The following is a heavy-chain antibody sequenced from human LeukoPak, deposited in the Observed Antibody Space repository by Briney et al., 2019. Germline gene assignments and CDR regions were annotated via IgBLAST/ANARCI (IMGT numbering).Heavy chain of an antibody. J-gene: IGHJ4*02. Sequence: GGSLRLSCTASGFTFSTYAMSWVRQAPGKGLGWVSIITSSGGSTNYADSVKGRFTISRDNSKNTLYLQMNSLKPDDTAVYYCATDVTGGAISFWGQGALVTVSS. D-gene: IGHD2-8*02. V-gene: IGHV3-23*01. CDR2: ITSSGGST. CDR1: GFTFSTYA. CDR3: ATDVTGGAISF.